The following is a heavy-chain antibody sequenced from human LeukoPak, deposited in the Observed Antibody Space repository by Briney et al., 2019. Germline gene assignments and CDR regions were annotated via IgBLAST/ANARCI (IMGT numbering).Heavy chain of an antibody. CDR3: STSCPSWFDP. D-gene: IGHD2-2*01. CDR2: IYPGDSDT. J-gene: IGHJ5*02. V-gene: IGHV5-51*01. CDR1: GYSFTSYW. Sequence: GESLKISCKGSGYSFTSYWIGWVRQMPGKGLEWMGIIYPGDSDTRYSPSFQGQVTISADKSISTAYLQWSSLKASDTAMYCSSTSCPSWFDPWGQGTLVTVSS.